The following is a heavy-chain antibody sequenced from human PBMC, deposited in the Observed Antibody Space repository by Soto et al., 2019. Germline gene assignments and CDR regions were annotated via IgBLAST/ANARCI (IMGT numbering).Heavy chain of an antibody. D-gene: IGHD3-3*01. CDR1: GFTFSSYG. CDR3: ARDRGYDFWSGYYTNSYYYGMYV. J-gene: IGHJ6*02. V-gene: IGHV3-33*01. Sequence: SLRLSCASSGFTFSSYGMHWVRQAPGKWLEWVAVIWYDGSNKYYADSVKGRFTISRDNSKNTLYLQMNSLRAEDTAVYYCARDRGYDFWSGYYTNSYYYGMYVWGQVTKV. CDR2: IWYDGSNK.